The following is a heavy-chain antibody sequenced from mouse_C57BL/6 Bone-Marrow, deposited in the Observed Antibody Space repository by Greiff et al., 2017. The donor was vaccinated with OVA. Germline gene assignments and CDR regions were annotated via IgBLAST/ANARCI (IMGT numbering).Heavy chain of an antibody. CDR1: GYTFTSYW. D-gene: IGHD1-1*01. Sequence: QVQLQQSGAELVKPGASVKLSCKASGYTFTSYWMHWVKQRPGQGLEWIGMIHPNSGSTNYNEKFKSKATLTVDKSSSTAYMQLSSLTSEDSAVYYCARSILRYYFDYWGQGTTLTVSS. V-gene: IGHV1-64*01. CDR2: IHPNSGST. J-gene: IGHJ2*01. CDR3: ARSILRYYFDY.